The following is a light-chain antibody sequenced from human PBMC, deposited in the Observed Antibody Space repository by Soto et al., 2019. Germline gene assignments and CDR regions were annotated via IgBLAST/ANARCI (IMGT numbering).Light chain of an antibody. CDR3: SSYTSSSTLYV. J-gene: IGLJ1*01. CDR2: DVS. CDR1: SSDVGGYND. Sequence: QSALTQPASVSGSPGQSITISCTGTSSDVGGYNDVSWYQQHPGKAPKLMIYDVSNRPSGVSNRFSGSKSGNTASLTISGLQAEEEADYYCSSYTSSSTLYVFGTGTKLTVL. V-gene: IGLV2-14*01.